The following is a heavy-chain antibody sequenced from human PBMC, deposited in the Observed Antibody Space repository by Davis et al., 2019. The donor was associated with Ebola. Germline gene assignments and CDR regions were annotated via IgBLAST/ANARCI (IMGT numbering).Heavy chain of an antibody. Sequence: GGSLRLSCAASGFTFSSYAMSWVRQAPGKGLEWVSAISGSGDSTYYADSVKGRFTVSRDNSRNTLYLQMNSLRAEDTAVYYCAREAHYYYGMDVWGQGTTVTVSS. CDR1: GFTFSSYA. CDR3: AREAHYYYGMDV. V-gene: IGHV3-23*01. J-gene: IGHJ6*02. CDR2: ISGSGDST.